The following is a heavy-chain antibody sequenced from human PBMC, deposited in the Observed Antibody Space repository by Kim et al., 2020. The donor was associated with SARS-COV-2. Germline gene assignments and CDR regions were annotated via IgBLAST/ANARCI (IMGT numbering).Heavy chain of an antibody. CDR2: IYYSGST. CDR3: ARDVYPWPLSFDY. Sequence: SETLSLTCTVSGGSISSSSYYWGWIRQPPGKGLEWIGSIYYSGSTYYNPSLKSRVTISVDTSKNQFSLKLSSVTAADTAVYYCARDVYPWPLSFDYWGQGTLVTVSS. J-gene: IGHJ4*02. CDR1: GGSISSSSYY. D-gene: IGHD2-2*02. V-gene: IGHV4-39*07.